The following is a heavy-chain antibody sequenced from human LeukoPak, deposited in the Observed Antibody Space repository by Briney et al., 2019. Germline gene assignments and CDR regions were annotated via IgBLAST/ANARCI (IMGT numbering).Heavy chain of an antibody. Sequence: SVKVSCKASGGTFSSYAISWLRQAPGQGLEWMGGIIPIFGTANYAQKFQGRVTITTDESTSTAYMEPSSLRSEDTAVYYCARAPVGATSPVYDYWGQGTLVTVSS. CDR3: ARAPVGATSPVYDY. D-gene: IGHD1-26*01. J-gene: IGHJ4*02. V-gene: IGHV1-69*05. CDR2: IIPIFGTA. CDR1: GGTFSSYA.